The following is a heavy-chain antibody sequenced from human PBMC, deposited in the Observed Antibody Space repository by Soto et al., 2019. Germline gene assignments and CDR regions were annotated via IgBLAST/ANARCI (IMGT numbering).Heavy chain of an antibody. J-gene: IGHJ3*02. CDR3: ARAEYCYDSSGYYYVGCAFDI. D-gene: IGHD3-22*01. CDR1: GFTFSSYW. CDR2: INSDGSST. V-gene: IGHV3-74*01. Sequence: PGGSLRLSCAASGFTFSSYWMHWVRQAPGKGLVWVSRINSDGSSTSYADSVKGRFTISRDNAKNTLYLQMNSLRAEDTAVYYCARAEYCYDSSGYYYVGCAFDIWGQGTMVTVSS.